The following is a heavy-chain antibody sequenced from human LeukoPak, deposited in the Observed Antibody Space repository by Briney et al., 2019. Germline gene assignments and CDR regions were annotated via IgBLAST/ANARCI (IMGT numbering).Heavy chain of an antibody. CDR1: GGSFSGYY. CDR3: ARGQRLHYDSSGYKALSY. CDR2: INHSGST. D-gene: IGHD3-22*01. V-gene: IGHV4-34*01. Sequence: SETLSLTCAVYGGSFSGYYWSWIRQPPGKGLEWIGEINHSGSTNYNPSLKSRVTISVDTSKNQFSLKLSSVTAADTAMYYCARGQRLHYDSSGYKALSYWGQGTLVTVSS. J-gene: IGHJ4*02.